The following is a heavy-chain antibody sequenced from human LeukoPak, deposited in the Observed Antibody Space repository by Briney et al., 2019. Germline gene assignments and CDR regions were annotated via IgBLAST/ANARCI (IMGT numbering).Heavy chain of an antibody. CDR2: INTGNGNT. CDR1: GYTLTSYA. Sequence: ASAKVSCKASGYTLTSYAMHWVRQAPGQRLEWMGWINTGNGNTKYSQKFQGRVTITRDTSASTAYMELSSLRSEDTAVYYCARPYYDYYYGMDVWGQGTTVTVYS. CDR3: ARPYYDYYYGMDV. V-gene: IGHV1-3*04. J-gene: IGHJ6*02.